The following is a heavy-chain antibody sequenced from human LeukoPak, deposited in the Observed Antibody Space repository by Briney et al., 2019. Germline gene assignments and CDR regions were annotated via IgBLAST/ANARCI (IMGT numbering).Heavy chain of an antibody. V-gene: IGHV3-48*04. J-gene: IGHJ4*02. CDR2: ISSSSSTI. D-gene: IGHD3-22*01. CDR1: GFTFSSYS. Sequence: GGSLRLTCAAYGFTFSSYSMNWVRQAPGKGLEWVSYISSSSSTIYYADSVKGRFTISRDNAKYSLYLQMNGLSAEDTAVYYCTRGDFYYYDTDYWGQGTLVTVSS. CDR3: TRGDFYYYDTDY.